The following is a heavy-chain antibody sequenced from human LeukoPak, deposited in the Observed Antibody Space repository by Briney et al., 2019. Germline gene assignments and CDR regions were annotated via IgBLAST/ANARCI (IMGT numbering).Heavy chain of an antibody. CDR1: GLTLRNFG. CDR2: MRGTGGFT. CDR3: SRDPNGDYIGAFDG. Sequence: GGSLRLSCAGSGLTLRNFGMTWVRQAPGKGLEWVSSMRGTGGFTMYADSVKGRFAMSRDDSRNTLYLQMDSLRAEDTAVYYCSRDPNGDYIGAFDGWGQGTMVTLSS. J-gene: IGHJ3*01. V-gene: IGHV3-23*01. D-gene: IGHD2-8*01.